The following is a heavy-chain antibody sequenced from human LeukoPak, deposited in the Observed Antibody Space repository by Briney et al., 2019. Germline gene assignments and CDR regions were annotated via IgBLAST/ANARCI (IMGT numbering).Heavy chain of an antibody. Sequence: GGSLRLSCAASGFTFSSYAMSWVRQAPGKGLEWVSAISGSGGSTYYADSVKGRFTISRDNSKNTLYLQMNSLRAEDTAVYYCAKDLCDILTGYYADPLLFDYWGQGTLVTVSS. CDR1: GFTFSSYA. CDR2: ISGSGGST. CDR3: AKDLCDILTGYYADPLLFDY. D-gene: IGHD3-9*01. J-gene: IGHJ4*02. V-gene: IGHV3-23*01.